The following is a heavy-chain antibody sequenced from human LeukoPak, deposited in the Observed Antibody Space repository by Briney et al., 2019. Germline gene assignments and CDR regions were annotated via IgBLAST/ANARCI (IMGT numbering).Heavy chain of an antibody. V-gene: IGHV1-18*01. CDR1: GYTFTSYG. J-gene: IGHJ4*02. Sequence: ASVKVSCKASGYTFTSYGISWVRQAPGQGLEWMGWISAYNGNTNYAQKLQGRVTMTTDTSTSTAYMELRSLRSDDTAVYYCAREGYSSGWSYYYDSSGFFDYWGQGTLVTVSS. CDR3: AREGYSSGWSYYYDSSGFFDY. CDR2: ISAYNGNT. D-gene: IGHD3-22*01.